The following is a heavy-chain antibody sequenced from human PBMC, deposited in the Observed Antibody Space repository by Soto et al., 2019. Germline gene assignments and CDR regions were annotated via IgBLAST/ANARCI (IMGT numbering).Heavy chain of an antibody. CDR2: MNPNSGNT. CDR1: GYTFTSYD. CDR3: ARNIPDPGGFSK. V-gene: IGHV1-8*01. Sequence: ASVKVSCKASGYTFTSYDINWVRQVTGQRPEWLGWMNPNSGNTGYAQKFQGRVTMTRDTSINTAYLQLTSLRSEDTGIYYCARNIPDPGGFSKWGQGILVTVSS. D-gene: IGHD2-15*01. J-gene: IGHJ4*02.